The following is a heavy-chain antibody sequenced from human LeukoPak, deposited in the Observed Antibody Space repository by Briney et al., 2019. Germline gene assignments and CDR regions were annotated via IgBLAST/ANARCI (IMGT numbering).Heavy chain of an antibody. D-gene: IGHD4-17*01. CDR2: IDPSDSYT. J-gene: IGHJ4*02. V-gene: IGHV5-10-1*01. Sequence: GESLNISCKGSGYSFTSYWISWVRQLPGKGLEWMGRIDPSDSYTNYSPSFQGHVTISADKSISTAYLQWSSLKASDTAMYYCARCYKYGDYAPHTPPFDYWGQGTLVTVSS. CDR3: ARCYKYGDYAPHTPPFDY. CDR1: GYSFTSYW.